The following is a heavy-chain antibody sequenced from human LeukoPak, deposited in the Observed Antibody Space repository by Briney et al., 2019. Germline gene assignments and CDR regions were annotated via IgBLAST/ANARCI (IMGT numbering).Heavy chain of an antibody. CDR3: ARDIPVIHYMDV. V-gene: IGHV4-34*01. CDR1: GGSFSGYY. D-gene: IGHD3-16*02. Sequence: SETLSLTCAVYGGSFSGYYWSWIRQPPGKGLEWIGEINHSGSTNYNPSLKSRVTISVDTSKNQFSLKLSSVTAADTAVYYCARDIPVIHYMDVWGKGTTVTVSS. CDR2: INHSGST. J-gene: IGHJ6*03.